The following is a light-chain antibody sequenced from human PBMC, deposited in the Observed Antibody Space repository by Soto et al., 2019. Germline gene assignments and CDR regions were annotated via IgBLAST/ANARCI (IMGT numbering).Light chain of an antibody. J-gene: IGLJ1*01. CDR2: EVS. CDR3: SSYVDVVTLEV. CDR1: STDFGGQNY. Sequence: QSVLTQPASVSGSLGQSITISCTGTSTDFGGQNYVSWYQQHPGRAPKLILYEVSNRPSGISNRFSGSKSGNTASLTISGLQAEDVADYSCSSYVDVVTLEVFGPGTKVTVL. V-gene: IGLV2-14*01.